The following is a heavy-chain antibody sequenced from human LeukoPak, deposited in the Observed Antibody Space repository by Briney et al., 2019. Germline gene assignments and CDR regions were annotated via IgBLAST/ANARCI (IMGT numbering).Heavy chain of an antibody. CDR3: ASSTYSSSPS. Sequence: GGSLRLSCAASGITFSNYWMIWVRQAPGKGLQWVANINEDGSEKYYVGSVEGRFTISRGNAKNSLYLQMNSLRAEDSALYYCASSTYSSSPSWGQGTLVTVSS. CDR2: INEDGSEK. J-gene: IGHJ5*02. D-gene: IGHD6-6*01. CDR1: GITFSNYW. V-gene: IGHV3-7*01.